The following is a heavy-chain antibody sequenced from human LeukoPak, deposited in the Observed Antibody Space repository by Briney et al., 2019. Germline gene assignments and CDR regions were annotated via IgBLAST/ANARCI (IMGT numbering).Heavy chain of an antibody. Sequence: ASVKVSCKASGYTFTSYYMHWVRQAPGQGLEWVGIINPSGGSTSYAQKFQGRVTMTRDMSTSTVYMELSSLRSEDTAVYYCARDREFVTMVRGDPENWFDPWGQGTLVTVSS. CDR1: GYTFTSYY. D-gene: IGHD3-10*01. CDR2: INPSGGST. J-gene: IGHJ5*02. V-gene: IGHV1-46*01. CDR3: ARDREFVTMVRGDPENWFDP.